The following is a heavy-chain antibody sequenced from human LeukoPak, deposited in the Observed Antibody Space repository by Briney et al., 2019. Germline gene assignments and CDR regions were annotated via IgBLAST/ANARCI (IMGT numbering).Heavy chain of an antibody. Sequence: GGSLRLSCAASGFTFDDYAMHWVRQAPGKGLEWVSGISWNSGSIGYADSVKGRFTISRDNAKNSLYLQMNSLRAEDTALYYCAKVFDDYVWGSSSPFDYWGQGTLVTVPS. D-gene: IGHD3-16*01. V-gene: IGHV3-9*01. J-gene: IGHJ4*02. CDR3: AKVFDDYVWGSSSPFDY. CDR1: GFTFDDYA. CDR2: ISWNSGSI.